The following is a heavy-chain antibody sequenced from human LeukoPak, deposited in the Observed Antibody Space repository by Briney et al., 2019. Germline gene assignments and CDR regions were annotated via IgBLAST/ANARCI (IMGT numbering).Heavy chain of an antibody. CDR1: GFTFSSYS. CDR2: ISSSSSTI. D-gene: IGHD7-27*01. J-gene: IGHJ6*03. CDR3: AKGELGTFDYYFYMDV. Sequence: GGSLRLSCAASGFTFSSYSMNWVRQAPGKGLEWVSYISSSSSTIYYADSVRGRFTISRDNSKNTLYLQMNSLRAEDTAVYYCAKGELGTFDYYFYMDVWGKGTTVTVSS. V-gene: IGHV3-48*01.